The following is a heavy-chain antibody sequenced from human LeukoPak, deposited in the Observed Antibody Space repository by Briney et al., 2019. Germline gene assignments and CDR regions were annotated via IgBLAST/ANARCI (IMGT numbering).Heavy chain of an antibody. D-gene: IGHD5-12*01. V-gene: IGHV3-21*04. J-gene: IGHJ1*01. CDR1: AFSLNAYN. CDR3: AGRYTGYVTVEH. CDR2: ISYTGTYI. Sequence: GGSLRLSCAASAFSLNAYNMNWVRQAPGKGLEWVSSISYTGTYIYYADSVKGRFTISRDNSKNTLYLQMNSLRAEDTAVYYCAGRYTGYVTVEHWGQGTLVTVSS.